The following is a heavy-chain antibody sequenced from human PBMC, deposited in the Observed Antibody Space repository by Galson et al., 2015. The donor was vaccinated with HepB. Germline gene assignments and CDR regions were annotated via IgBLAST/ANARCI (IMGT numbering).Heavy chain of an antibody. Sequence: SLRLSCAASGFTFSSYGMHWVRQAPGKGLEWVAVIWYDGSNKYYADSVKGRFTISRDNSKNTLYLQMNSLRAEDTAVYYCARDGVLGYSNPLDIWGQGTMVTVSS. J-gene: IGHJ3*02. CDR3: ARDGVLGYSNPLDI. CDR2: IWYDGSNK. V-gene: IGHV3-33*01. CDR1: GFTFSSYG. D-gene: IGHD4-11*01.